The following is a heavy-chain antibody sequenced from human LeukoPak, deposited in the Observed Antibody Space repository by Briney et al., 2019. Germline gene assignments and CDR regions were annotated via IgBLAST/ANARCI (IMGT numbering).Heavy chain of an antibody. Sequence: SVKVSCKASGGTFSSYAISWVRQAPGQGLEWMGGIIPIFGTANYAQKFQGRVTITADKSTSTVYMELTSLTSEDTAVYSCARAIHNFYFFMDVWGKGTTVTVSS. J-gene: IGHJ6*03. CDR3: ARAIHNFYFFMDV. CDR2: IIPIFGTA. CDR1: GGTFSSYA. V-gene: IGHV1-69*06.